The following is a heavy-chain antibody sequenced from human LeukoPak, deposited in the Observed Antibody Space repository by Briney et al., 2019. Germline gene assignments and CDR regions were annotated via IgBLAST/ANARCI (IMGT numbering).Heavy chain of an antibody. CDR3: ARESDRIGFDFDY. V-gene: IGHV6-1*01. CDR2: TYYRSKWYY. J-gene: IGHJ4*02. Sequence: SQTLSLTCAISGDSVSSNSASWNWIRQSPSRGLEWLGRTYYRSKWYYDYTLIINPDTSKNQFSLHLNSVTPEDTAVYYCARESDRIGFDFDYWGQGTLVTVSS. D-gene: IGHD6-19*01. CDR1: GDSVSSNSAS.